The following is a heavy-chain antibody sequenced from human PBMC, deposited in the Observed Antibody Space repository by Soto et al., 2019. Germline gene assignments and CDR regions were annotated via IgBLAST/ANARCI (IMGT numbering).Heavy chain of an antibody. D-gene: IGHD6-13*01. CDR3: ASRANSSSWYGDWFDR. J-gene: IGHJ5*02. V-gene: IGHV3-21*01. CDR1: GFTFSSYS. Sequence: EVQLVESGGGLVKPGGSLRLSCAASGFTFSSYSMNWVRQAPGKGLEWVSAISSSSSNIYYAGSVKGRFTISRDNAKNSLYLQMNSRRAEDTAVYYCASRANSSSWYGDWFDRWGQGTLVTVSS. CDR2: ISSSSSNI.